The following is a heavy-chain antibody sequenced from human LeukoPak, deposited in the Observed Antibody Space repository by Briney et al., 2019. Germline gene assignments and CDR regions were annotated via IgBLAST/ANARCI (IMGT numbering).Heavy chain of an antibody. J-gene: IGHJ4*02. CDR3: ARGLYYYDSSGYYNPVVFDY. V-gene: IGHV3-30-3*01. Sequence: GGSLRLSCAASGFTFSSYAMHWVRQAPGKGLEWVAVISYDGSNKYYADSVEGRFTISRDNSKNTLYLQMNSLRAEDTAVYYCARGLYYYDSSGYYNPVVFDYWGQGTLVTVSS. CDR2: ISYDGSNK. CDR1: GFTFSSYA. D-gene: IGHD3-22*01.